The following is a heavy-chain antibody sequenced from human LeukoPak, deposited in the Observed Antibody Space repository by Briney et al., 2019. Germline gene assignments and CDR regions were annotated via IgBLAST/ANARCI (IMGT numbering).Heavy chain of an antibody. CDR1: GNYW. Sequence: GGSLRLSCTASGNYWMHWARQLPGKGLVWVSRISPTGSTTSYADSVKGRFTVSRDNAKNTLYLQVNNLRAEDTAVYYCARGPNSNWSGLDFWGQGTLLTVSS. CDR2: ISPTGSTT. D-gene: IGHD6-6*01. CDR3: ARGPNSNWSGLDF. V-gene: IGHV3-74*01. J-gene: IGHJ4*02.